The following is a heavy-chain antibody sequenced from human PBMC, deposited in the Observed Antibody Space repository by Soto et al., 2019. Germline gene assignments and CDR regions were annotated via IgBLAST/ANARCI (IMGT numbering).Heavy chain of an antibody. J-gene: IGHJ6*02. D-gene: IGHD3-3*01. CDR3: AKERSVRFLEWLPLYGMDV. CDR2: ISYDGSNK. V-gene: IGHV3-30*18. CDR1: GFTFSSYG. Sequence: AGGSLRLSCAASGFTFSSYGMHWVRQAPGKGLEWVAVISYDGSNKYYADSVKGRFTISRDNSKNTLYLQMNSLRAEDTAVYYCAKERSVRFLEWLPLYGMDVWGQGTTVTVSS.